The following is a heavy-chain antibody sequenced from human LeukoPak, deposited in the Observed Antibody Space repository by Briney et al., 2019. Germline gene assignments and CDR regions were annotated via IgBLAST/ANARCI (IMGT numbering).Heavy chain of an antibody. J-gene: IGHJ3*02. CDR2: INPNSGGT. CDR1: GYTFTGYY. Sequence: ASVKVSCKASGYTFTGYYMHWVRQAPGQGLEWMGWINPNSGGTNYAQKFQGRVTMTRDTSISTAYMELSRLRSDDTAVYFCARTSLRYCGSGSYSLDVFDIWGQGTMVTVSS. V-gene: IGHV1-2*02. CDR3: ARTSLRYCGSGSYSLDVFDI. D-gene: IGHD3-10*01.